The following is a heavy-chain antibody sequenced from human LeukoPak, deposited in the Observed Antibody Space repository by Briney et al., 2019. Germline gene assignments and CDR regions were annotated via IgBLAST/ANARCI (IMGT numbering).Heavy chain of an antibody. CDR2: INHSGST. CDR3: AKRGPRPGRWSDAFNI. D-gene: IGHD4-23*01. V-gene: IGHV4-34*01. Sequence: SETLSLTCAVYGGSFSGYYWSWIRQPPGKGLEWIGEINHSGSTNYNPSLKSRVTISVDTSKNQFSLKLSPVTAADTAVYYCAKRGPRPGRWSDAFNIWGQGTMVTVSS. J-gene: IGHJ3*02. CDR1: GGSFSGYY.